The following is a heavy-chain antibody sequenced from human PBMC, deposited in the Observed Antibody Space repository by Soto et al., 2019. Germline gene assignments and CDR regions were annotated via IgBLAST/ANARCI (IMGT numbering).Heavy chain of an antibody. CDR1: GFTFSSYA. D-gene: IGHD6-13*01. V-gene: IGHV3-64*01. CDR2: ISSNGGST. CDR3: AREEDSSSRMFDY. Sequence: PGGSLRLSCAASGFTFSSYAMHWVRQAPGKGLEYVSAISSNGGSTYYANSVKGRFTISRDNSKNTLYLQMNSLRAEDTAVYYCAREEDSSSRMFDYWGQGTLVTVSS. J-gene: IGHJ4*02.